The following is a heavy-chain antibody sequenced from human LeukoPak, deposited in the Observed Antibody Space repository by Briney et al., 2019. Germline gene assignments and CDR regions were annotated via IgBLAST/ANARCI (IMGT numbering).Heavy chain of an antibody. V-gene: IGHV4-39*01. Sequence: SETLSLTCTVSGGSISSSSYYWGWIRQPPGKGLEWIGSIYYSGSTYYNPSLKSRVTISVDTSKNQFSLKLSSVTAADTAVYYCARHRCSGGSCYFGLGAFDIWGQGTMVTVSS. CDR3: ARHRCSGGSCYFGLGAFDI. D-gene: IGHD2-15*01. CDR2: IYYSGST. J-gene: IGHJ3*02. CDR1: GGSISSSSYY.